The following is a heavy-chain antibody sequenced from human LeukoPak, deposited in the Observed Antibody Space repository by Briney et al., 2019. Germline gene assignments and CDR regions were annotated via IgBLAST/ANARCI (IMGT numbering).Heavy chain of an antibody. CDR3: ATVLLWFGELFPSDY. CDR2: ISGSGGST. D-gene: IGHD3-10*01. V-gene: IGHV3-23*01. CDR1: GFTFSSYA. J-gene: IGHJ4*02. Sequence: GGCLRLSCAASGFTFSSYAMSWVRQAPGKGLEWVSAISGSGGSTYYADSVKGRFTISRDNSKNTLYLQMNSLRAEDTAVYYCATVLLWFGELFPSDYWGQGTLVTVSS.